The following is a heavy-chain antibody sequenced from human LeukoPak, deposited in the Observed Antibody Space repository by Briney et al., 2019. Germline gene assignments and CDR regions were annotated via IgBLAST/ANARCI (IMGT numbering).Heavy chain of an antibody. Sequence: SETLSLTCTVSGGSISSGDYYWSWIRRPPGKGLEWIGYVYYSGSTYYNPSLKSRVTISVDTSKNQFSLKLSSVTAADTAVYYCARDRRYYGMDVWGQGTTVTVSS. CDR1: GGSISSGDYY. CDR2: VYYSGST. V-gene: IGHV4-30-4*01. J-gene: IGHJ6*02. CDR3: ARDRRYYGMDV.